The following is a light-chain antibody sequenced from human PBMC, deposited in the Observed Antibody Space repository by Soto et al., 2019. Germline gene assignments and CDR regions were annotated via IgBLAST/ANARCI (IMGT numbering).Light chain of an antibody. J-gene: IGLJ2*01. Sequence: QSVLTQPPSVSAAPGQKVTISCSGSSSNIGNNYVSWYQQLPGTAPKLLIYDNNKRPSGIPDRFSGSESGTSATLGITGLQTRDEADYYCGTWDSSLSAGRVFGGGTKLTVL. CDR1: SSNIGNNY. V-gene: IGLV1-51*01. CDR3: GTWDSSLSAGRV. CDR2: DNN.